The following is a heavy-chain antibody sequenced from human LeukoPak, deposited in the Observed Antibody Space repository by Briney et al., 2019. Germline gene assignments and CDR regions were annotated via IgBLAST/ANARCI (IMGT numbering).Heavy chain of an antibody. CDR1: GDSVSSNSAA. J-gene: IGHJ5*02. CDR2: TYYRSRWYN. D-gene: IGHD3-10*01. Sequence: SQTLSLTCAISGDSVSSNSAAWNWIRQSPSRGLEWLGRTYYRSRWYNDYAVSVKSRITINPDTSKNQFSLQLNSVTPEDTAVYYCARDRVTMVRGVISNWFDPWGQGTLVTVSS. V-gene: IGHV6-1*01. CDR3: ARDRVTMVRGVISNWFDP.